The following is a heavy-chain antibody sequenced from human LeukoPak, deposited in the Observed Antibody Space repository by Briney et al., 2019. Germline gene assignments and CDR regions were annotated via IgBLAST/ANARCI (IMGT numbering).Heavy chain of an antibody. CDR2: ISAYNGNT. CDR1: GYTFTSYG. V-gene: IGHV1-18*01. Sequence: ASVKVSCKASGYTFTSYGISWVRQAPGQGLEWMGWISAYNGNTNYAQKLQGRVTMTTDTSTSTVYMELSSLRSEDTAVYYCARFYDSSGYYSQTYDYWGQGTLVTVSS. D-gene: IGHD3-22*01. J-gene: IGHJ4*02. CDR3: ARFYDSSGYYSQTYDY.